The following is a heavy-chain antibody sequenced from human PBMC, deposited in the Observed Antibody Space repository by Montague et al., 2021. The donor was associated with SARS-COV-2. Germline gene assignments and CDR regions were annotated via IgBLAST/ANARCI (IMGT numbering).Heavy chain of an antibody. D-gene: IGHD6-6*01. CDR2: ISSGSAYI. V-gene: IGHV3-21*01. J-gene: IGHJ4*02. CDR3: SRDSGEQLVRD. CDR1: RFTFSTSS. Sequence: SLRLSCAASRFTFSTSSMNWVRQTPGRRPEWVSAISSGSAYIYYSDSVKGRFTISRDDAENSLYLQMTSLRVEDTAVYYCSRDSGEQLVRDWGQGTLVTVST.